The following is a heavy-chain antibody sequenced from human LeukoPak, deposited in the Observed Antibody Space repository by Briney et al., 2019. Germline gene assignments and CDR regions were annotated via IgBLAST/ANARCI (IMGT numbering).Heavy chain of an antibody. Sequence: GGSLRLSCAASGFTFSSYAMHWVRQAPGKGLEWVAVISYDGSNKYYADSVKGRFTISRDNSKNTLYLQMNSLRAEDTAVYYCARDYDYVWGSYRHHPGYWGQGTLVTVSS. CDR3: ARDYDYVWGSYRHHPGY. V-gene: IGHV3-30-3*01. CDR1: GFTFSSYA. J-gene: IGHJ4*02. D-gene: IGHD3-16*02. CDR2: ISYDGSNK.